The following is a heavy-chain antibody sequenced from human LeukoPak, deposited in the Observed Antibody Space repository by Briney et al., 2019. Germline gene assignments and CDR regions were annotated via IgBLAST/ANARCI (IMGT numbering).Heavy chain of an antibody. V-gene: IGHV4-61*02. CDR3: AREAFDTAMVTGYFDC. CDR1: GGSISSGSYY. Sequence: PSETLSLTCTVSGGSISSGSYYWSWIRQPAGKGLEWIGRIYTSGSTNYNPSLKSRVTISVDTSKNRFSLNLSSVTAADTAVYYCAREAFDTAMVTGYFDCWGQGTLVTVSS. J-gene: IGHJ4*02. CDR2: IYTSGST. D-gene: IGHD5-18*01.